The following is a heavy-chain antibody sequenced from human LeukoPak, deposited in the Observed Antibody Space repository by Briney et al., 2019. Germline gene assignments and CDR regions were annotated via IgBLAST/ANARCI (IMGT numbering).Heavy chain of an antibody. D-gene: IGHD6-19*01. J-gene: IGHJ6*04. CDR2: IIPIFGTA. CDR1: GGTFSSYA. CDR3: AREGVEQWLVGRLDV. Sequence: SSVKVSCKASGGTFSSYAISWVRQAPGQGVEEMGGIIPIFGTANYAQKLQGRVTITADESTSTAYMELSSLRSEDTAVYYCAREGVEQWLVGRLDVWGKGTTVTVSS. V-gene: IGHV1-69*13.